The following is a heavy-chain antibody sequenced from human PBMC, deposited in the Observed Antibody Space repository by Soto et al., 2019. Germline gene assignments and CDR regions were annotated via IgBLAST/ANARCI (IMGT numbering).Heavy chain of an antibody. CDR1: GFTFSSYS. V-gene: IGHV3-21*06. D-gene: IGHD5-18*01. J-gene: IGHJ4*02. CDR2: ISSSSSYI. Sequence: EVQLVESGGGLVKPGGSLRLSCAASGFTFSSYSMNWVRQAPGKGLEWVSSISSSSSYIYYADSVKGRFTISRDNAKNSPYLQMNSLRAEDTAVYYCARDQPGYSYGYGLGYWGQGNLVTVSS. CDR3: ARDQPGYSYGYGLGY.